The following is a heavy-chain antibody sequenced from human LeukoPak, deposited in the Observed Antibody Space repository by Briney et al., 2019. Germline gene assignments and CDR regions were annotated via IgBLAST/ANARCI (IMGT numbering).Heavy chain of an antibody. CDR2: IYHSGSA. Sequence: SETLSLTCTVSGGSISGSYWSWIRQPPEQGLEWIGYIYHSGSANYSPSLKSRLTISVDTSKNQFSLKLSSVTAADTAVYYCARGSRNNKIDYWGQGTLVTVTS. D-gene: IGHD2/OR15-2a*01. CDR1: GGSISGSY. CDR3: ARGSRNNKIDY. J-gene: IGHJ4*02. V-gene: IGHV4-59*01.